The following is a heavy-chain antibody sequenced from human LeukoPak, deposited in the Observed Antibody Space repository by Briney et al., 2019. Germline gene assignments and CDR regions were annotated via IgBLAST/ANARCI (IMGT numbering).Heavy chain of an antibody. J-gene: IGHJ6*03. D-gene: IGHD3-3*01. CDR3: AKTRTIFGVVGYLDV. Sequence: GGSLRLSCAASGFTFSSYAMSWVRQAPHKGLEWVSGISGSGSTTSYADSVKGRFTISRDNSKNTLDLQMNSLRGEDTAVYYCAKTRTIFGVVGYLDVWGKGTTVTVSS. CDR1: GFTFSSYA. V-gene: IGHV3-23*01. CDR2: ISGSGSTT.